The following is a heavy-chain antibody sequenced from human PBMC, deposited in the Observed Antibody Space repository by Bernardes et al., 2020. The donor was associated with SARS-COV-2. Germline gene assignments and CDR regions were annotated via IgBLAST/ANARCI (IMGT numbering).Heavy chain of an antibody. Sequence: GGSLRLSCAASGFTFSSYSMNWVRQAPGKGLEWVSYISSSSSTIYYADSVKGRFTISRDNAKNSLYLQMNSLRAEDTAVYYCARDSDYYDSSVIDYWGQGTLVTVSS. J-gene: IGHJ4*02. CDR1: GFTFSSYS. CDR2: ISSSSSTI. D-gene: IGHD3-22*01. CDR3: ARDSDYYDSSVIDY. V-gene: IGHV3-48*01.